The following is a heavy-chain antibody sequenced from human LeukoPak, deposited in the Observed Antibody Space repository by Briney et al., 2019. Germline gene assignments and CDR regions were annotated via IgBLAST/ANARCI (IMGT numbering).Heavy chain of an antibody. D-gene: IGHD6-13*01. CDR3: ARDNWSGIGFYFDY. CDR1: GLRFSDYY. CDR2: ISSGGDIM. V-gene: IGHV3-11*04. Sequence: GGSLRLSCAASGLRFSDYYVSWIRQAPGKGLQWVSYISSGGDIMHYADSMKGRFTISRDDAKNSLYLQMNSLRAEDTAVYYCARDNWSGIGFYFDYWGQGTLVTVSS. J-gene: IGHJ4*02.